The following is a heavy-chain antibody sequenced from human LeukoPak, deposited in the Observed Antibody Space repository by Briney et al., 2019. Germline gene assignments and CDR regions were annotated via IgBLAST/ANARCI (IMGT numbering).Heavy chain of an antibody. V-gene: IGHV3-48*01. Sequence: GGSLRLSCAASGFTFSSYSMNWVRQAPGKGLEWVSYISSSSSTIYYADSVKGRFTISRDNAKNSLYLQMNSLRAEDTAVYYCARARGGTYSSTDYWGQGTLVTVSS. J-gene: IGHJ4*02. CDR3: ARARGGTYSSTDY. D-gene: IGHD1-26*01. CDR1: GFTFSSYS. CDR2: ISSSSSTI.